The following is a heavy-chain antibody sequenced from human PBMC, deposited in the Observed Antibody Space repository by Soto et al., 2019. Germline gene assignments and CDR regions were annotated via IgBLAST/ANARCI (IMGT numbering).Heavy chain of an antibody. CDR3: AREGRGGRPLDYYYYYGMDV. J-gene: IGHJ6*02. D-gene: IGHD2-15*01. V-gene: IGHV3-30-3*01. Sequence: GGSLRLSCAASGFTFSSYAMHWVRQAPGKGLEWVAVISYDGSNKYYADSVKGRFTISRDNSKNTLYLQMNSLRAEDTAVYYCAREGRGGRPLDYYYYYGMDVWGQGTTVTVSS. CDR1: GFTFSSYA. CDR2: ISYDGSNK.